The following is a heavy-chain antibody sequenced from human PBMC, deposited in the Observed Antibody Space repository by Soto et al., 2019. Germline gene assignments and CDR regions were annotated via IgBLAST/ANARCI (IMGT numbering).Heavy chain of an antibody. CDR1: GYTFTSYA. V-gene: IGHV1-3*01. CDR2: INAGNGNT. D-gene: IGHD3-16*01. J-gene: IGHJ4*02. CDR3: ARATTYYDYEDY. Sequence: ASVTVSCKASGYTFTSYAMHWVRQAPGQRLEWMGWINAGNGNTKYSQKFQGRVTITRDTSASTAYMELSSLRSEDTAVYYCARATTYYDYEDYWGQGTLVTVSS.